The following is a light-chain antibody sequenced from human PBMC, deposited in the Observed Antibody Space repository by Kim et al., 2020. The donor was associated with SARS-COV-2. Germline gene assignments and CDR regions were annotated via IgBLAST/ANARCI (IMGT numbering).Light chain of an antibody. CDR1: ILGDKY. J-gene: IGLJ1*01. V-gene: IGLV3-1*01. Sequence: SYELTQPPSVSVSPGQTASITCSGDILGDKYACWYQQKPGQSPVLVIYQASKRPSGIPERFSRSNSGNTATLTISGIQARDEADYYCQARDSSTGVFGTG. CDR3: QARDSSTGV. CDR2: QAS.